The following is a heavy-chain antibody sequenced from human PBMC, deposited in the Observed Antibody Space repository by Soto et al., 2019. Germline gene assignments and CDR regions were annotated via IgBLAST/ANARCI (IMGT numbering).Heavy chain of an antibody. J-gene: IGHJ3*02. Sequence: SQTLSLTCAISGDSVSSNSAAWNWIRQSPSRGLEWLGRTYYRSKWYNDYAVSVKSRITINPDTSKNQFSLQLNSVTPEDTAVYYCAGMLAVAGTGYDAFDIWGQGTMVTVSS. CDR2: TYYRSKWYN. D-gene: IGHD6-19*01. CDR1: GDSVSSNSAA. CDR3: AGMLAVAGTGYDAFDI. V-gene: IGHV6-1*01.